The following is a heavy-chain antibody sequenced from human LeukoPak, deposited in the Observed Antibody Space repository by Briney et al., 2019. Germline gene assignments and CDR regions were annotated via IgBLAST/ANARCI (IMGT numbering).Heavy chain of an antibody. Sequence: GGSLRLSCAASGFSFSSYAMSWVRHAPGKGLEWVPVISGRGDTTNYADSAKGRFTISRDNSKNTLYLHLNSLRVEDTAVYFCAKHRENFGDSCLDDYWGQGTLVTVSS. CDR3: AKHRENFGDSCLDDY. CDR2: ISGRGDTT. J-gene: IGHJ4*02. CDR1: GFSFSSYA. D-gene: IGHD4-17*01. V-gene: IGHV3-23*01.